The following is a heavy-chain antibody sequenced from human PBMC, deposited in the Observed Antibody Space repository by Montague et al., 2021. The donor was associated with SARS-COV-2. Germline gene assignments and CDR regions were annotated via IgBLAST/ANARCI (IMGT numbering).Heavy chain of an antibody. V-gene: IGHV4-34*01. CDR3: ARLRDGVVRYPILGVATYYSYYCMDV. Sequence: SETLSLTCAVHGTSFSGYYWNWIRQPPGKGLEWIGEINHGGSTKYSPSLKSRLTISADTSKNQFSLKLTSVAAADTAVYYCARLRDGVVRYPILGVATYYSYYCMDVWGRGTTVTVSS. J-gene: IGHJ6*03. CDR1: GTSFSGYY. CDR2: INHGGST. D-gene: IGHD2-8*01.